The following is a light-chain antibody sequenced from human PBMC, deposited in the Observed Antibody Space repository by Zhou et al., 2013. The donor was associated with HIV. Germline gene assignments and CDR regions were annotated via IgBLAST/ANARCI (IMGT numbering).Light chain of an antibody. Sequence: EIVLTQSPGTLSLSPGERATLSCRASQSVSTSYLAWYQQKPGQAPRLLIYGAFSRATGIPDRFTGGGSGTDFTLTISRLEPEDFAVYYCQQYGRAPWTFGQGTKVEIK. CDR3: QQYGRAPWT. CDR1: QSVSTSY. J-gene: IGKJ1*01. V-gene: IGKV3-20*01. CDR2: GAF.